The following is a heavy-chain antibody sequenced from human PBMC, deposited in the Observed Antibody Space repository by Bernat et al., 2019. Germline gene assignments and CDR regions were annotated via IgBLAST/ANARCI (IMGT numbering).Heavy chain of an antibody. J-gene: IGHJ4*02. CDR3: ARDVEVGGGFESGPTAANFDY. Sequence: QVQLVQSGAEVKKPGASVKVSCKASGYTFTSYGISWVRQAPGQGLEWMGWISAYNGNTNYAQKLQGRVTMTKDKSTSTAYMEVRGLRADDPAVYYCARDVEVGGGFESGPTAANFDYWGQGTLVTVSS. V-gene: IGHV1-18*01. CDR1: GYTFTSYG. CDR2: ISAYNGNT. D-gene: IGHD2-15*01.